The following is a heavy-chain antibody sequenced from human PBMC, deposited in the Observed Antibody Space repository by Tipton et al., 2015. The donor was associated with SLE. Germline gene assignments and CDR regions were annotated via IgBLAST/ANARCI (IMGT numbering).Heavy chain of an antibody. CDR1: GFTFGDYA. CDR2: IDGPTTNT. J-gene: IGHJ4*02. Sequence: SLRLSCLGSGFTFGDYAISWLRQAPGRGLEWVSHIDGPTTNTHYADSVEGRFTISKDISKNTVYLHLNSLRADDTAVYFCATWYESHFDYWGQGTLVTVSS. CDR3: ATWYESHFDY. V-gene: IGHV3-23*01. D-gene: IGHD6-13*01.